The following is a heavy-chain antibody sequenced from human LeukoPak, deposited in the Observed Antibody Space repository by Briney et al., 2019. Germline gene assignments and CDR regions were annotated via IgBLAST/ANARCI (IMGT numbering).Heavy chain of an antibody. CDR1: GGSFSGYY. CDR2: INHSGST. Sequence: PSETLSLTCAVYGGSFSGYYWSWIRQPPGKGLEWIGEINHSGSTNYNPSLKSRVTISVDTSKNQSSLKLSSVTAADTAVYYCARVEGIWYYYGSGRKRWFDPWGQGTLVTVSS. CDR3: ARVEGIWYYYGSGRKRWFDP. J-gene: IGHJ5*02. D-gene: IGHD3-10*01. V-gene: IGHV4-34*01.